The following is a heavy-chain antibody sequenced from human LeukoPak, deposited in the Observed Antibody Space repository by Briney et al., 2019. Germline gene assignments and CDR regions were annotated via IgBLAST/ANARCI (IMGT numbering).Heavy chain of an antibody. D-gene: IGHD2-2*01. V-gene: IGHV4-34*01. J-gene: IGHJ4*02. CDR1: GGSFSGYY. CDR3: ARKVVVPAAGLDY. Sequence: SETLSLTCAVYGGSFSGYYCSWIRQPPGKGLEWIGEINHSGSTNYNPSLKSRATISVDTSKNQFSLKLSSVTAADTAVYYCARKVVVPAAGLDYWGQGTLVTVSS. CDR2: INHSGST.